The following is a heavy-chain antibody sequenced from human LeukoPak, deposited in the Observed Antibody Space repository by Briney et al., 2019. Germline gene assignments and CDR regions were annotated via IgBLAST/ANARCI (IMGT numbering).Heavy chain of an antibody. Sequence: ASVKVSCKASGYTFTGYYMHWVRQAPGQGLEWMGWINPNSGGTNYAQKFQGRVTMTRDTSISTAYMELSRLRSDDTAVYYCARDYYDSSGYSPPWGQGTLVTASS. D-gene: IGHD3-22*01. V-gene: IGHV1-2*02. J-gene: IGHJ5*02. CDR3: ARDYYDSSGYSPP. CDR2: INPNSGGT. CDR1: GYTFTGYY.